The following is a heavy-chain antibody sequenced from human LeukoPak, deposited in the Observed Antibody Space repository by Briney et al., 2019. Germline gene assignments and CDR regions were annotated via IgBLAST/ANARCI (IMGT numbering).Heavy chain of an antibody. D-gene: IGHD2-15*01. V-gene: IGHV4-59*11. J-gene: IGHJ4*02. CDR2: IYYSGST. CDR1: GGSISSHY. Sequence: PSETLSLTCTVSGGSISSHYWSWIRQPPGKGLEWIGYIYYSGSTNYNPSLKSRVTISVDTSKNQFSLKLSSVTAADTAVYYCARDRCCSGGSCFFFDYWGQGTLVTVSS. CDR3: ARDRCCSGGSCFFFDY.